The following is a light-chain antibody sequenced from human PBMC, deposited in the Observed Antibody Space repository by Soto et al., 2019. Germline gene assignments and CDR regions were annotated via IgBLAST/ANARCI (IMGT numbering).Light chain of an antibody. CDR3: SSYTISNPYV. Sequence: QSVPTQPASVSGSPGQSITISCTGTSSDVGGYNYVSWYQHHPGKVPKIIIYAVSNRPSGVSNRFSGSKSGNTASLTISGLQAEDEADYYCSSYTISNPYVFGTGTKVTVL. CDR1: SSDVGGYNY. V-gene: IGLV2-14*01. CDR2: AVS. J-gene: IGLJ1*01.